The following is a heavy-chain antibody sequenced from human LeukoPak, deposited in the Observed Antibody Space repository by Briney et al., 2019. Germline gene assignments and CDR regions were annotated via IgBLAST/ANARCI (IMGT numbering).Heavy chain of an antibody. D-gene: IGHD3-10*01. CDR3: AKDYGSGSYNYYYMDV. CDR2: ISWDGGST. V-gene: IGHV3-43D*03. J-gene: IGHJ6*03. CDR1: GFTFDDYA. Sequence: GGSLRLSCAASGFTFDDYAMHWVRQAPGKGLEWVPLISWDGGSTYYADSVKGRFTISRDNSKNSLYLQMNSLRAEDTALYYCAKDYGSGSYNYYYMDVWGKGTTVTVPS.